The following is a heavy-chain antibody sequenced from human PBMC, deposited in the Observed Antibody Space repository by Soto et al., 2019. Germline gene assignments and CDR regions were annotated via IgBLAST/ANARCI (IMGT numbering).Heavy chain of an antibody. Sequence: PSETLSLTCAVSGASINSSDWWNWVRQAPGKGLEWIGEIYHSGTTIYNPSLKSRVTISVDESKNHFSLKLSSVTAADTAVYYCARSPIVVVPAAMFKRSYYYYMDVWGKGTTVTVSS. CDR2: IYHSGTT. CDR1: GASINSSDW. V-gene: IGHV4-4*02. D-gene: IGHD2-2*01. CDR3: ARSPIVVVPAAMFKRSYYYYMDV. J-gene: IGHJ6*03.